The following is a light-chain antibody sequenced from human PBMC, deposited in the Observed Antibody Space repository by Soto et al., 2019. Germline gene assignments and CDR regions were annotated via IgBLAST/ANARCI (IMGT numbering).Light chain of an antibody. J-gene: IGKJ1*01. CDR2: DAS. V-gene: IGKV1-5*01. CDR1: QSISSW. CDR3: QQYNSHSPWT. Sequence: DIQMTQSPSTLSESVGDRVTITCRASQSISSWLAWYQQKPGKAPKLLIYDASSLESGVPSRFSGSGSGTEFTLTISSLQPDDFATYYCQQYNSHSPWTFGQGTKVEIK.